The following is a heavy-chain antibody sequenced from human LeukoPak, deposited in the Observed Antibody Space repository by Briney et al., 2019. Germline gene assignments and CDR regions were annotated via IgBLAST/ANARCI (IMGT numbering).Heavy chain of an antibody. CDR2: ISYGANNK. CDR3: VLPVMILNGYFHH. CDR1: GFTFSIYG. J-gene: IGHJ1*01. V-gene: IGHV3-30*03. Sequence: PGRSLRLSCAVSGFTFSIYGMHWVRQAPGKGLEWVAVISYGANNKYYADSVKGRFTISRDNSNNTLHLQMDSLRAEDTAVYYCVLPVMILNGYFHHWGQGTLVTVSS. D-gene: IGHD3-3*01.